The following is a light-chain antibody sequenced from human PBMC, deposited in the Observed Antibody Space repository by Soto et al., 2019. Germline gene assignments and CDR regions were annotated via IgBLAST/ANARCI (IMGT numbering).Light chain of an antibody. CDR1: QSISSH. CDR2: DVS. CDR3: QQRPNWPLT. Sequence: EIVLTQSPATLSLSPGERATLSCRASQSISSHLAWYQQKPGQAPRLLMYDVSNRATDIRARFSGSGSGTDFTLTISSLEPEDFAVYYCQQRPNWPLTFGGGTKVEIK. J-gene: IGKJ4*01. V-gene: IGKV3-11*01.